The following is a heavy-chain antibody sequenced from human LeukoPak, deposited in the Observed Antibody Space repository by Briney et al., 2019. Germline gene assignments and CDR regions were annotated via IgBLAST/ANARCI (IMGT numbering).Heavy chain of an antibody. CDR1: GGSFSGYY. CDR2: INHSGST. D-gene: IGHD2-2*01. J-gene: IGHJ4*02. Sequence: SETLSLTRAVYGGSFSGYYWSWIRQPPGKGLEWIGEINHSGSTNYNPSLKSRVTISVDTTKNQFSLKLSSVTAADTAVYYCARGELGYCSSTSCPGGDYFDYWGQGTLVTVSS. CDR3: ARGELGYCSSTSCPGGDYFDY. V-gene: IGHV4-34*01.